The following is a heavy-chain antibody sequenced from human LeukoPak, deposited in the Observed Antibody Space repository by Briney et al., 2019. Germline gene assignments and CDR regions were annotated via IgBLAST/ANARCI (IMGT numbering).Heavy chain of an antibody. J-gene: IGHJ6*02. CDR1: GYTFTGYY. V-gene: IGHV1-2*04. CDR3: ARGTYSNHNYYYYYGMDV. CDR2: INPNSGGT. Sequence: VASVKVSCKASGYTFTGYYMHWVRQAPGQGLEWMGWINPNSGGTNYAQKFQGWVTMTRDTSISTAYMELSRLRSDDTAVYYCARGTYSNHNYYYYYGMDVWGQGTTVTVSS. D-gene: IGHD4-11*01.